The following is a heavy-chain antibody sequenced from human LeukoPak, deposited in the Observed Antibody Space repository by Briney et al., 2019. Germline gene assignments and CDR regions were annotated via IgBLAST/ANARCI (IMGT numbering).Heavy chain of an antibody. D-gene: IGHD3-22*01. CDR1: GGTFSNYT. CDR2: INPNSGGT. CDR3: ARGYYDSSDYEYFQH. Sequence: ASVKVSCKASGGTFSNYTIIWVRQAPGQGLEWMGWINPNSGGTNYAQKFQGRVTMTRDTSISTAYMELSRLRSDDTAVYYCARGYYDSSDYEYFQHWGQGTLVTVSS. V-gene: IGHV1-2*02. J-gene: IGHJ1*01.